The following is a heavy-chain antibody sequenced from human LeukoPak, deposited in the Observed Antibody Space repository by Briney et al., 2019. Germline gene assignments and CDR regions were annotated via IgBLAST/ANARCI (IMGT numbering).Heavy chain of an antibody. Sequence: GGSLRLSCAASGFTVSSNYMSWVRQAPGKGLEWVSVIYSGGSTYYADSVKGRFTISRDNSKSTLYIQMNSLRAEDTAVYYCARAKPKNMVRGLIMRRESRYYFDYWGQGTLVTVTS. D-gene: IGHD3-10*01. CDR3: ARAKPKNMVRGLIMRRESRYYFDY. CDR1: GFTVSSNY. CDR2: IYSGGST. V-gene: IGHV3-53*01. J-gene: IGHJ4*02.